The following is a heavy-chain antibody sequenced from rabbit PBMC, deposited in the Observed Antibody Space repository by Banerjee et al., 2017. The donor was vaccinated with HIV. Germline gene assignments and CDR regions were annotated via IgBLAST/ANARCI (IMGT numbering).Heavy chain of an antibody. Sequence: QQRLVESGGGLVKPGASLTLTCKASGFSFSNKAVMCWVRQAPGKGLDLIGCINAGDGGTDYTNWVNGRFSISKTSSTVDLKMTRLTAADTASYFGARYGVGIGPDYDLWGQGTLVTVS. CDR3: ARYGVGIGPDYDL. CDR2: INAGDGGT. D-gene: IGHD2-1*01. J-gene: IGHJ6*01. CDR1: GFSFSNKAV. V-gene: IGHV1S45*01.